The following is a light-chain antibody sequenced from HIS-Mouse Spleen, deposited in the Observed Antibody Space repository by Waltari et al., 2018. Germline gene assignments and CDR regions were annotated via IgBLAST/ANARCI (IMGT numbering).Light chain of an antibody. J-gene: IGLJ1*01. V-gene: IGLV3-1*01. CDR1: KWGEKY. CDR3: QAWDSSTANYV. Sequence: SYELTQPPSVSVSPGQTASITCSGDKWGEKYSCWYQQKPGQSPVLVIYQDSKRPSGIPERFSGSNSGNTATLTISGTQAMDEADYYCQAWDSSTANYVFGTGTKVTVL. CDR2: QDS.